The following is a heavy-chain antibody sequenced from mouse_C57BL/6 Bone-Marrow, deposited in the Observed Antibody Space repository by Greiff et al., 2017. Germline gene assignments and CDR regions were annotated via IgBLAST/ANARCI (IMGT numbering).Heavy chain of an antibody. CDR1: GYTFTSYW. Sequence: QVQLQQPGAELVKPGASVKMSCKASGYTFTSYWITWVKQRPGQGLEWIGDIYPGSGCTNYNEKFKSKATLTVDTSSSTAYMQLSSLTSEDSAVYYCGTECGSRDYYALDYWGQGTSVTASS. J-gene: IGHJ4*01. D-gene: IGHD1-1*01. CDR2: IYPGSGCT. CDR3: GTECGSRDYYALDY. V-gene: IGHV1-55*01.